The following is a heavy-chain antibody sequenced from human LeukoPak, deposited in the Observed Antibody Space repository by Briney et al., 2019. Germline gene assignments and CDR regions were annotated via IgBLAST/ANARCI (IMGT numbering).Heavy chain of an antibody. CDR3: SKGDDFGANPRLPQYNRFDP. CDR1: GFTFSSYA. CDR2: IRYDGNNK. Sequence: GGSLRLSCAASGFTFSSYAMHWVRQAPGKGLEWVAFIRYDGNNKNYADSAKGRFTISRDNSKDTLYLQMNSLRAEDPAVYYCSKGDDFGANPRLPQYNRFDPWGQGTLVTVSS. D-gene: IGHD4-23*01. V-gene: IGHV3-30*02. J-gene: IGHJ5*02.